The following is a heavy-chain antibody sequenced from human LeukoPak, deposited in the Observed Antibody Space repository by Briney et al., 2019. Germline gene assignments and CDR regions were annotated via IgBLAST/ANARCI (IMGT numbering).Heavy chain of an antibody. CDR1: GYTFTDYY. J-gene: IGHJ3*02. D-gene: IGHD1-1*01. V-gene: IGHV1-46*01. CDR3: ARVLKSTWNAFDI. Sequence: ASVKVSCKASGYTFTDYYIHWVRQAPGQGLEWMGIINPSGGSTSYAQKFQGRVTMTRDTSTSTVYMELSSLRSEDTAVYYCARVLKSTWNAFDIWGQGTMVTVSS. CDR2: INPSGGST.